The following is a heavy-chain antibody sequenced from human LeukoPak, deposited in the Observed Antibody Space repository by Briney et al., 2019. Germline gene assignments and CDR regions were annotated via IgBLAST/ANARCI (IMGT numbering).Heavy chain of an antibody. J-gene: IGHJ4*02. D-gene: IGHD1-26*01. CDR3: AKGGCGNYCYYFNS. Sequence: GRSLRLSCAASGLTFVDYAMHWVRQAPGKGLEWVSGISWNSGMIGYADSVKGRFTISRDNAKNSLYLQMNSLRAEDTALYYCAKGGCGNYCYYFNSWGQGTLVTVSS. CDR2: ISWNSGMI. V-gene: IGHV3-9*01. CDR1: GLTFVDYA.